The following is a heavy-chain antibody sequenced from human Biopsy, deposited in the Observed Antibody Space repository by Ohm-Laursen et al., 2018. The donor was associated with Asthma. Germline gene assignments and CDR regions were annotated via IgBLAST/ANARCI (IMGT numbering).Heavy chain of an antibody. D-gene: IGHD6-13*01. CDR3: AKDRVAGRSYYFDY. CDR1: GFTFGDYW. V-gene: IGHV3-7*01. Sequence: GSLRLSCAASGFTFGDYWMSWVRQVPGKGLEWVANIKHDGTEKNHVDSLKGRFTISRDNAKNSLYLQMNSLRAEDTAVYYCAKDRVAGRSYYFDYWGQGSLVSVSS. CDR2: IKHDGTEK. J-gene: IGHJ4*02.